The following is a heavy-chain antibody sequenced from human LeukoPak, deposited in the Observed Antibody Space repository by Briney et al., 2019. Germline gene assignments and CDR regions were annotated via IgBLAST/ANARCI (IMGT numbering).Heavy chain of an antibody. Sequence: GASVKVSCKASGYTFTSYDINWVRQATGQGLEWMGWMNPNSGNTGYAQKFQGRVTMTRNTSISTAYMELSSLRSEDTAVYYCARGPGYSSSWYFSWFDPWGQGTLVTVSS. CDR3: ARGPGYSSSWYFSWFDP. D-gene: IGHD6-13*01. CDR1: GYTFTSYD. V-gene: IGHV1-8*02. CDR2: MNPNSGNT. J-gene: IGHJ5*02.